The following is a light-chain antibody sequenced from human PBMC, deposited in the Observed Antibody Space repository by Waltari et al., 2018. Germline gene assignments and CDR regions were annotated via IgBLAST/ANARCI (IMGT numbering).Light chain of an antibody. CDR2: VNSDGSH. V-gene: IGLV4-69*01. Sequence: SLSASLGASVKLTCTLSSGYSSNVIAWLQQQPGKGPRYLMKVNSDGSHRKGDDIPDRFSASNSGTEYYLTISSRQSEDEADYYCQTGGHGTWVFGGGTKLTVL. CDR1: SGYSSNV. CDR3: QTGGHGTWV. J-gene: IGLJ3*02.